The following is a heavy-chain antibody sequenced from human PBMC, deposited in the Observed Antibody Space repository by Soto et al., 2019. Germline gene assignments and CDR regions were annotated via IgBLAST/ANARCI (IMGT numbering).Heavy chain of an antibody. Sequence: SVKVSCKASGGTFTSYAISWVRQAPGQGLEWMGGIIPIFGTANYAQKFQGRVTITADESTSTAYMELSSLRSEDTAVYYCARTTHTYYYDSSGYYYVGPGYFQHWGQGTLVTVSS. CDR3: ARTTHTYYYDSSGYYYVGPGYFQH. CDR1: GGTFTSYA. V-gene: IGHV1-69*13. D-gene: IGHD3-22*01. J-gene: IGHJ1*01. CDR2: IIPIFGTA.